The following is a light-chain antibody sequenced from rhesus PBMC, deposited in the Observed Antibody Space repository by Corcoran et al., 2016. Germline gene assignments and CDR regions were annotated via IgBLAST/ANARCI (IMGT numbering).Light chain of an antibody. Sequence: DIQMTQSPSSLSASVGDRVTITCRASQTISSYLAWYPQRPGKVPNLLIFDSSTLQSGVPSRFSGSGSGTDYTLTISSLQPEDFATYYCQQHNSHPLTFGGGTKVELK. CDR3: QQHNSHPLT. CDR2: DSS. J-gene: IGKJ4*01. V-gene: IGKV1-44*03. CDR1: QTISSY.